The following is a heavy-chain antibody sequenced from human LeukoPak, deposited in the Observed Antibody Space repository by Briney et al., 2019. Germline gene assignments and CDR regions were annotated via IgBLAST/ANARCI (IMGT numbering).Heavy chain of an antibody. CDR2: IYYSGST. V-gene: IGHV4-59*04. J-gene: IGHJ4*02. CDR1: GGSISNYY. D-gene: IGHD2-15*01. CDR3: ATHLGYCSGGTCYFDY. Sequence: SETLSLTCTVSGGSISNYYWSWIRQPPGKGLEWIGYIYYSGSTYYNPSLKSRVTISEGTSKNQFSLKLSSVTAADTAVYYCATHLGYCSGGTCYFDYWGQGTLVTVSS.